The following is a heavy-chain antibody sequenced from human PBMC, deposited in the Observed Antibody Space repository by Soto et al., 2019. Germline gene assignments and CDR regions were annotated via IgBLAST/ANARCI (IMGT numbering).Heavy chain of an antibody. J-gene: IGHJ4*02. CDR3: ARTASDVGDYDSWSGRKTTYYFDY. CDR2: ISSSSSYT. V-gene: IGHV3-11*06. CDR1: GFTFSDYY. D-gene: IGHD3-3*01. Sequence: GGSLRLSCAASGFTFSDYYMSWIRQAPGKGLEWVSYISSSSSYTNYADSVKGRFTISRDNAKNSLYLQMNSLRAEDTAVYYCARTASDVGDYDSWSGRKTTYYFDYWGQGTLVTVSS.